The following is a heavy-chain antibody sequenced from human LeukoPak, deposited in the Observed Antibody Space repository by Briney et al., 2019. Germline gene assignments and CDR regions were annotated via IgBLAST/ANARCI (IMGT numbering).Heavy chain of an antibody. CDR3: ARQEVNSHYYFDY. D-gene: IGHD2-21*01. V-gene: IGHV4-39*01. Sequence: SETLSLTCTVSGGSISSSSYYWGWIRQPPGKGLEWIGSIYYSGSTYYNPSLKSRVTISVDTSKNQFSLKLSSVTAADTAVYYCARQEVNSHYYFDYWGQGTLDTVSS. CDR1: GGSISSSSYY. CDR2: IYYSGST. J-gene: IGHJ4*02.